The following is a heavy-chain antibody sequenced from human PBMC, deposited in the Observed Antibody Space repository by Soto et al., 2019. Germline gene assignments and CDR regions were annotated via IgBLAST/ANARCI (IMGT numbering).Heavy chain of an antibody. V-gene: IGHV3-9*01. CDR3: VTDRGQSAVLRAYDF. J-gene: IGHJ4*02. CDR1: GCTFDDYA. CDR2: ITWNSGRF. D-gene: IGHD3-3*01. Sequence: EVQLIESGGGRVQPGKSLRLSCSVAGCTFDDYAMHWVRQVPGRGLEWVSGITWNSGRFAYAHSVQGRFSISRDNAKNSLYLQMTNLRLEDTALYYCVTDRGQSAVLRAYDFWGPGTLVTVSS.